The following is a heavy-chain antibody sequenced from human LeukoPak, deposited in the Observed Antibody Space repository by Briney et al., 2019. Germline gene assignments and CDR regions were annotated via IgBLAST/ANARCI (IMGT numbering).Heavy chain of an antibody. CDR3: ARDRRESSKPNDAFDI. V-gene: IGHV4-59*01. CDR1: GGFINSYY. J-gene: IGHJ3*02. Sequence: SQTLSLTCSVSGGFINSYYWSWIRESPGKGLEWIGYIYYTGATYYNPSLESRVTISIDTSERQLALELRSVTAADSVVYFCARDRRESSKPNDAFDIWGQETMVTVSA. CDR2: IYYTGAT. D-gene: IGHD4-11*01.